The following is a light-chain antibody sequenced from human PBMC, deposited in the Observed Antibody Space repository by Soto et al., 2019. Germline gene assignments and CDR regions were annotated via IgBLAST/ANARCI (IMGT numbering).Light chain of an antibody. V-gene: IGKV1-33*01. J-gene: IGKJ1*01. CDR2: DAS. CDR3: QQYGSSRT. Sequence: DIQMTQSPSSLSASVGERVTITCQASQDISNYLNWYQQKLGKAPKLLIYDASNLETGVPSRFSGSGSGTDFTLTISRLEPEDFAVYYCQQYGSSRTFGQGTKVDIK. CDR1: QDISNY.